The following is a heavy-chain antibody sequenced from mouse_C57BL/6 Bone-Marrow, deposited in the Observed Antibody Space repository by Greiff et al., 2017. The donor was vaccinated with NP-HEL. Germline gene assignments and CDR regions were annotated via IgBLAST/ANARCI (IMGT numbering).Heavy chain of an antibody. CDR2: ISSGGSYT. V-gene: IGHV5-6*01. CDR3: ARHESTMVYIDY. J-gene: IGHJ2*01. Sequence: EVQLVESGGDLVKPGGSLKLSCAASGFTFSSYGMSWVRQTPDKRLEWVATISSGGSYTYYPDSVKGRFTISRDNAKNNLYLQMSSLKSEDTAMYYWARHESTMVYIDYRGQGTTLTVSS. D-gene: IGHD2-2*01. CDR1: GFTFSSYG.